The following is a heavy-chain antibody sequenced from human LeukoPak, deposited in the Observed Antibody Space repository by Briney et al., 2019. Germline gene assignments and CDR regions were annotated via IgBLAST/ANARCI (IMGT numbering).Heavy chain of an antibody. CDR2: ISAYNGNT. D-gene: IGHD3-9*01. J-gene: IGHJ6*02. V-gene: IGHV1-18*01. CDR3: ARDILTGYYTGYYYYGMDV. CDR1: GYTFTSYG. Sequence: ASVKVSRKASGYTFTSYGISWVRQAPGQGLEWMGWISAYNGNTNYAQKLQGRVTMTTDTSTSTAYMELRSLRSDDTAVYYCARDILTGYYTGYYYYGMDVWGQGTTVTVSS.